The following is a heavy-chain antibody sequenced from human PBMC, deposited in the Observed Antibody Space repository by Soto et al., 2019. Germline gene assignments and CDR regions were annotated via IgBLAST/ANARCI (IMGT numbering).Heavy chain of an antibody. D-gene: IGHD1-26*01. CDR3: ARLRAIGNYFDY. J-gene: IGHJ4*02. Sequence: PSETLSLTCTVSGGSISSSSYYWGWIRQPPGKGLEWIGSIYYSGSTYYNPSLKSRVTISVDTSKNQFSLKLSSVTAADTAVYYCARLRAIGNYFDYWGQGTRVTVSS. CDR1: GGSISSSSYY. CDR2: IYYSGST. V-gene: IGHV4-39*01.